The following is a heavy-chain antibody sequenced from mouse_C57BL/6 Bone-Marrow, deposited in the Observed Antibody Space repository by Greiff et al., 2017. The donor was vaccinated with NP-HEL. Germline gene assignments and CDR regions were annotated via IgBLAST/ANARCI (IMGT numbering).Heavy chain of an antibody. CDR3: TTDGSSLFY. CDR2: IDPENGDT. D-gene: IGHD6-1*01. CDR1: GFNIKDDY. V-gene: IGHV14-4*01. Sequence: EVKLMESGAELVRPGASVKLSCTASGFNIKDDYMHWVKQRPEQGLEWIGWIDPENGDTEYASKFQGKATITADTSSNTAYLQLSSLTSEDTAVYYCTTDGSSLFYWGQGTTRTVSS. J-gene: IGHJ2*01.